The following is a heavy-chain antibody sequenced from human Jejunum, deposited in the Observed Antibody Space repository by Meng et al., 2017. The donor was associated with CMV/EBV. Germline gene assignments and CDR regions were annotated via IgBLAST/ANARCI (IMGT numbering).Heavy chain of an antibody. CDR2: IYPDNTQT. J-gene: IGHJ5*02. CDR3: ARYSGRHLEDNWFDP. V-gene: IGHV5-51*01. Sequence: SAYGCYGIWCAWVAPMHGQGLEWMGRIYPDNTQTIYSPSCQGQVTMSSDKSINTAYLQWTSLKATDTAIYYCARYSGRHLEDNWFDPWGQGTLVTVSS. CDR1: AYGCYGIW. D-gene: IGHD1-26*01.